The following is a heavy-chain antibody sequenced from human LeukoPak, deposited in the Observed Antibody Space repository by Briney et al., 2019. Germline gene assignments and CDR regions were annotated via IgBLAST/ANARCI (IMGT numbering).Heavy chain of an antibody. CDR2: ISSSSSYI. Sequence: RSGGSLTLSCAASGFTLSTYWMNWVRQAPGKGLEWVSSISSSSSYIYYADSVKGRFTISRDNAKNSLYLQMNSLRAEDTAVYYCARDGYNWLGTDYWGQGTLVTVSS. V-gene: IGHV3-21*01. D-gene: IGHD1-1*01. J-gene: IGHJ4*02. CDR1: GFTLSTYW. CDR3: ARDGYNWLGTDY.